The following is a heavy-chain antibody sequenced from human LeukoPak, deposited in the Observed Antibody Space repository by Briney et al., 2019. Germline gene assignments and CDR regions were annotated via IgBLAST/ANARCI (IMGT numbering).Heavy chain of an antibody. J-gene: IGHJ4*02. V-gene: IGHV1-46*03. CDR3: ARDQGYYDSSGYYLGGDHDY. CDR2: INPSGGST. CDR1: GYTFTSYY. D-gene: IGHD3-22*01. Sequence: ASVKVSCKASGYTFTSYYMHWVRQAPGQGLEWMGIINPSGGSTSYAQKFQGRVTMTRDTSTSTVCMELSSLRSEDTAVYYCARDQGYYDSSGYYLGGDHDYWGQGTLVTVSS.